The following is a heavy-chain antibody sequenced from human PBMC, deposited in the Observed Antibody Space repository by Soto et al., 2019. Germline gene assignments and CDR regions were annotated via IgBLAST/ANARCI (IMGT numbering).Heavy chain of an antibody. V-gene: IGHV3-72*01. D-gene: IGHD1-7*01. CDR2: SRDKGNSYST. CDR1: GFTFSDYY. Sequence: EVQLVESGGGLVQPGGSLRLSCAGSGFTFSDYYIDWVRQAPGKGLEWVGRSRDKGNSYSTDYAASVKGRFTVSRDASKISLYLQMFSLKTEDTALYYCTRSMPGTSSSHYCGQGTLVTVSS. J-gene: IGHJ4*02. CDR3: TRSMPGTSSSHY.